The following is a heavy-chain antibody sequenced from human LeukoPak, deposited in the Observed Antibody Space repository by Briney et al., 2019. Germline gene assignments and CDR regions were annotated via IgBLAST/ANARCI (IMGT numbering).Heavy chain of an antibody. D-gene: IGHD3-22*01. J-gene: IGHJ4*02. V-gene: IGHV3-30*03. Sequence: GRSLRLSCAASGFTFTTYRIHWVRQAPGKGLEWVAVMSSDGNEKFYADSVKGRFTISRDNSKNTLYLQINSLRAEDTAVYYCVRESEYYFDHSASFDYWGQGTLVTVSS. CDR3: VRESEYYFDHSASFDY. CDR1: GFTFTTYR. CDR2: MSSDGNEK.